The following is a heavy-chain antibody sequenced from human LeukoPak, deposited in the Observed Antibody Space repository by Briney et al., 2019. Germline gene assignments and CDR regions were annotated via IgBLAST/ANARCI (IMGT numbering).Heavy chain of an antibody. CDR1: GFTFSRYG. CDR2: ISYDGSNK. Sequence: QTGGSLRLSCAASGFTFSRYGMHWVRQAPGKGLEWVTAISYDGSNKYYADSVKGRFTISRDNSKNTLYLQMNSLRAEDTAVYYCAKEYSGSSASLGYWGQGTLVTVSS. D-gene: IGHD1-26*01. J-gene: IGHJ4*02. V-gene: IGHV3-30*04. CDR3: AKEYSGSSASLGY.